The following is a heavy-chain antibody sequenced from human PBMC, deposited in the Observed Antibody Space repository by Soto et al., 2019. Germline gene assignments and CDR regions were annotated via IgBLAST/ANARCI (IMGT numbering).Heavy chain of an antibody. CDR2: ISGTGGAA. V-gene: IGHV3-23*01. CDR3: AKPEEVVRGFDF. CDR1: GFTFGHSA. D-gene: IGHD3-10*01. J-gene: IGHJ4*02. Sequence: LRLSCAASGFTFGHSAMSWVRQAPGKGLEWVAAISGTGGAAYYADSVKGRFTISRDNSRNTLFLQMNSLRVDDTAIYHCAKPEEVVRGFDFWGLGTLVTVSS.